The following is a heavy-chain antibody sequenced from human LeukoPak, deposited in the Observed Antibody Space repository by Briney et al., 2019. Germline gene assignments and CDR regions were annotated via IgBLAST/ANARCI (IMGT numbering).Heavy chain of an antibody. CDR2: INPNSGGT. V-gene: IGHV1-2*02. D-gene: IGHD2-2*01. CDR3: ARVVVVPAGVSNWFDP. Sequence: GASVKVSCKASGYTFTGYYMHWLRQAPGQGLEWMGWINPNSGGTNYAQKFQGRVTMTRDTSITTAYMELSRLRFDDTAVYYCARVVVVPAGVSNWFDPWGQGTLVTVSS. J-gene: IGHJ5*02. CDR1: GYTFTGYY.